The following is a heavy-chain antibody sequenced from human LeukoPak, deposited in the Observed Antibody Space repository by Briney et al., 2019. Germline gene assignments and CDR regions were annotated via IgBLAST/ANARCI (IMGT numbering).Heavy chain of an antibody. V-gene: IGHV3-9*03. CDR3: AKAGYEDYYYMDV. CDR1: GFTFANYA. CDR2: ISWNSGSI. J-gene: IGHJ6*03. Sequence: GGSLRLSCAASGFTFANYAMHWVRQAPGKGLAWVSGISWNSGSIGYADSVKGRFTISRDNAKNSLYLQMNSLRAEDMALYYCAKAGYEDYYYMDVWGKGTTVTVSS. D-gene: IGHD5-12*01.